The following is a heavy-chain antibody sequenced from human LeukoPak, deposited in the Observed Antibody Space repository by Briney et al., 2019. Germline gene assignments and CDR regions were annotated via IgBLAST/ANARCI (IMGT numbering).Heavy chain of an antibody. J-gene: IGHJ6*02. D-gene: IGHD3-3*01. CDR3: ARAKYATTYYDFWQGYYYYYYGMDV. CDR2: MNPNSGNK. Sequence: GASVTVSFKCSGYTFTIYDINWVRQATGQGLGGVGWMNPNSGNKGYPQKFQGRVTMTRNTPIRTAYMELSRLRSEDTAVYYCARAKYATTYYDFWQGYYYYYYGMDVWGQGTTVTVSS. CDR1: GYTFTIYD. V-gene: IGHV1-8*01.